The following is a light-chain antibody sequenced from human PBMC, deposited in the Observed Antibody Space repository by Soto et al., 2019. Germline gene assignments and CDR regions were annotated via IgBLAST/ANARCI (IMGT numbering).Light chain of an antibody. CDR2: AAS. J-gene: IGKJ4*01. V-gene: IGKV1-39*01. CDR1: QTITTY. CDR3: QQIYSAPLT. Sequence: DIQMTQSPSSLFASVGDSVTITCRASQTITTYLNWYRQKPGKAPKLLIYAASSLQSGVASRCSGSGSETEFTLTISSLQPEDFANYSCQQIYSAPLTFGGGTKVEI.